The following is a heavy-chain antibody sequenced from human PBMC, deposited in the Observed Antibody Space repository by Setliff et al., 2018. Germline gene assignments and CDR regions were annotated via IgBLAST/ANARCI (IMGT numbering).Heavy chain of an antibody. J-gene: IGHJ3*02. D-gene: IGHD2-2*01. CDR1: GYSISSDYY. CDR3: ARALGYCSRTSCYADAFDI. CDR2: TYHSGST. Sequence: PSETLSLTCAVSGYSISSDYYWGWIRQPPGKGLEWIGSTYHSGSTYYNPSLKSRVTMSVDTSKNQFSLKLNYVTAADTAVYYCARALGYCSRTSCYADAFDIWGQGTMVTVSS. V-gene: IGHV4-38-2*01.